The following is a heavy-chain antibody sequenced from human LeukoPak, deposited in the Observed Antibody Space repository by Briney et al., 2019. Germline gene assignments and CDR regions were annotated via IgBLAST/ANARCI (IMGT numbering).Heavy chain of an antibody. D-gene: IGHD6-6*01. CDR2: ISAYNGNT. V-gene: IGHV1-18*01. J-gene: IGHJ6*03. CDR1: GYTFTSYG. CDR3: ARERGAARPFSSYYYYYMDV. Sequence: ASVKVSCKASGYTFTSYGISWVRQAPGRGLEWMGWISAYNGNTNYAQKLQGRVTMTTDTSTSTAYMELRSLRSDDTAVYYCARERGAARPFSSYYYYYMDVWGKGTTVTVSS.